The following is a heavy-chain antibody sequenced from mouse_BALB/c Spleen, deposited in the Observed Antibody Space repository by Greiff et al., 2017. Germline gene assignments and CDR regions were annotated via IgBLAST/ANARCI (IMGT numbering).Heavy chain of an antibody. Sequence: VQLQQSGAELVKPGASVKLSCTASGFNIKDTYMHWVKQRPEQGLEWIGRIDPANGNTKYDPKFQGKATITADTSSHTAYLQLSSLTSEDTAVYYCARGWLLRYAMDYWGQGTSVTVSS. CDR3: ARGWLLRYAMDY. D-gene: IGHD2-3*01. CDR1: GFNIKDTY. J-gene: IGHJ4*01. CDR2: IDPANGNT. V-gene: IGHV14-3*02.